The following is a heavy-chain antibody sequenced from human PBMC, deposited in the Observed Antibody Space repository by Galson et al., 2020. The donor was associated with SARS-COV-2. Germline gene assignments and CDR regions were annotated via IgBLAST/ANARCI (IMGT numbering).Heavy chain of an antibody. V-gene: IGHV4-38-2*02. Sequence: SETLSLTCTVSGYSINSGYFWCWIRQPPGKGQEWIGSIFHSGSTFYNPSLESRVTISRDTSKNQFSLKLTSVTAAATAVYYCARDEGYTSGWAVGGWYWGQGTLVTVSS. D-gene: IGHD6-19*01. J-gene: IGHJ4*02. CDR3: ARDEGYTSGWAVGGWY. CDR1: GYSINSGYF. CDR2: IFHSGST.